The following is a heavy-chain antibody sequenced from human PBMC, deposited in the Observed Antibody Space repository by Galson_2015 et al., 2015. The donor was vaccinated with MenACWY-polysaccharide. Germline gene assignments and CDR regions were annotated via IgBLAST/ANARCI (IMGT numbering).Heavy chain of an antibody. D-gene: IGHD5-18*01. V-gene: IGHV3-9*01. J-gene: IGHJ6*02. CDR2: ISWNSGSI. CDR1: GFTFDDYA. CDR3: AKDMADTAMGYGMDV. Sequence: SLRLSCAASGFTFDDYAMHWVRHAPGKGLEWVSGISWNSGSIGYADSVKGRFTISRDDAKNSLYLQMNSLRAEDTALYYCAKDMADTAMGYGMDVWGQGTMVTVSS.